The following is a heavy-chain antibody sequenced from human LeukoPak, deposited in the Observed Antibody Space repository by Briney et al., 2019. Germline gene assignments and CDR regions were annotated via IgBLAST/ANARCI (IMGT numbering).Heavy chain of an antibody. D-gene: IGHD3-22*01. J-gene: IGHJ3*02. V-gene: IGHV4-61*02. CDR3: ARALVYNYYDRGDGAFDI. CDR1: GGSISSGSYY. Sequence: SQTLSLTCTVSGGSISSGSYYGSWIRQPPGKGLEWIGLIYTSGSTNYNPSLKSRVTISVDTSKNQFSLKLSSVTAADTAVYYCARALVYNYYDRGDGAFDIWGQGTMVTVSS. CDR2: IYTSGST.